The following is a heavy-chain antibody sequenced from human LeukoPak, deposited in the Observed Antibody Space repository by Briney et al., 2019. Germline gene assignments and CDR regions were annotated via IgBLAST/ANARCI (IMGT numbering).Heavy chain of an antibody. CDR2: INPNGGGT. V-gene: IGHV1-2*02. Sequence: RASLKVLCKSSGYTFTAYYIHWVRQVPGHGLEWMGWINPNGGGTNYAQKFQGRVSLARDTSISTAYMELSGLTSDDTALYYCARGFRGSTFSYWGQGTLVTVSS. CDR3: ARGFRGSTFSY. D-gene: IGHD2-15*01. J-gene: IGHJ4*02. CDR1: GYTFTAYY.